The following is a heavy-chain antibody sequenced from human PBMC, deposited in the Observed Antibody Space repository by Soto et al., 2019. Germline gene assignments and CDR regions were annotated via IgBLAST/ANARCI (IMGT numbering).Heavy chain of an antibody. CDR2: IYSGGGT. CDR1: DFTVGNNY. D-gene: IGHD5-18*01. Sequence: VGSLRLSCAASDFTVGNNYMTWVRQAPGKGLEWVSVIYSGGGTMYTDSVKGRFTISRDNSKNTLYLQMNSLRAEDTAVYYCAKDTQSGYSYGIPLFDYWGQGTLVTVSS. V-gene: IGHV3-53*01. J-gene: IGHJ4*02. CDR3: AKDTQSGYSYGIPLFDY.